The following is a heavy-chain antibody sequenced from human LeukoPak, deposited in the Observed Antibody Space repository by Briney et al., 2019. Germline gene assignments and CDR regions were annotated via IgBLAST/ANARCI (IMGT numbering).Heavy chain of an antibody. CDR2: ISAYKGNT. J-gene: IGHJ3*01. Sequence: ASVKASCKASGYTFSTYGISWVRQAPGQGLEWMGWISAYKGNTYYAQKLQGRVTVTTDTSTSTAYMELRSLRSDDTAIYYCARDLYYYGSGSYYDVFDVWGQGTMVTVSS. CDR3: ARDLYYYGSGSYYDVFDV. V-gene: IGHV1-18*01. D-gene: IGHD3-10*01. CDR1: GYTFSTYG.